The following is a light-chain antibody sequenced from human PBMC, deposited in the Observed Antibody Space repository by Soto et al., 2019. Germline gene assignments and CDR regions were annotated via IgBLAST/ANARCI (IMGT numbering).Light chain of an antibody. CDR1: QSVSSN. Sequence: ERVMTQSPATLSVSPGERVTLSCRASQSVSSNLAWYQQKAGQAPRLLIYGASTRATGIPARFSGSGSGTEITLTISSLQSEDFAVYYCQQYNNWSTFGQGTRLEIK. CDR2: GAS. J-gene: IGKJ5*01. V-gene: IGKV3-15*01. CDR3: QQYNNWST.